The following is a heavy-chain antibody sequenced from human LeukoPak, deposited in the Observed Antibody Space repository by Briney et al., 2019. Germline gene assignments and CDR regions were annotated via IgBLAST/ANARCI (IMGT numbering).Heavy chain of an antibody. CDR3: AKSLGSAYSSGWYVFHR. D-gene: IGHD6-19*01. J-gene: IGHJ5*02. CDR1: GYTFTDYY. V-gene: IGHV1-2*02. Sequence: ASVKVSCKTSGYTFTDYYMHWVRQAPGQGLEWMGWINPSSGGTNYAQKFQGRVTMTRDTSISAVYMELSRLTCDDTAVFDCAKSLGSAYSSGWYVFHRWGQGTLVTVSS. CDR2: INPSSGGT.